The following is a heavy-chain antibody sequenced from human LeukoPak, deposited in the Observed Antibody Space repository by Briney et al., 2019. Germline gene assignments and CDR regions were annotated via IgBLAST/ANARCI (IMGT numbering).Heavy chain of an antibody. CDR3: ARMEVA. Sequence: GRSLRLSCAASGFTFDDYAMHWVRQAPGKGLEWVSRISSDGITTNYADSVKGRFTISRDNAKNTVYLQMNSLRAEDTAVYYCARMEVAWGQGTIVTVSS. CDR1: GFTFDDYA. D-gene: IGHD3-3*01. V-gene: IGHV3-9*01. J-gene: IGHJ3*01. CDR2: ISSDGITT.